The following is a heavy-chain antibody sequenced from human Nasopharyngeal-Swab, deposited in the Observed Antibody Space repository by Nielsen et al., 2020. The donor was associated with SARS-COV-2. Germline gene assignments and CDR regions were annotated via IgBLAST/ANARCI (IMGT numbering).Heavy chain of an antibody. CDR3: TRAGSFRHDY. CDR1: GFTFSRYW. D-gene: IGHD6-13*01. V-gene: IGHV3-74*01. J-gene: IGHJ4*02. CDR2: INEDGSST. Sequence: GGSLRLSCAASGFTFSRYWMHWVRQAPGKGLVWVSRINEDGSSTSYADSLKGRFTISRDNAKNTLYLQMNSLSAEDTAVYYCTRAGSFRHDYWGQGTLVTVSS.